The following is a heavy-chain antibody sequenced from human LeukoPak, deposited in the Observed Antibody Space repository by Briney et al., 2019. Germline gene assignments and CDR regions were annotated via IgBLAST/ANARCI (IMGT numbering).Heavy chain of an antibody. CDR1: GGSISSSSYY. CDR3: ASHYYDSSGYYLLNY. J-gene: IGHJ4*02. D-gene: IGHD3-22*01. V-gene: IGHV4-39*01. Sequence: PSETLSLTCTVSGGSISSSSYYWGWIRQPPGKGLEWIGRIYYSGSTYYNPSLKSRVTISVDTSKNQFSLKLSSVTAADTAVYYCASHYYDSSGYYLLNYWGQGTLVTVSS. CDR2: IYYSGST.